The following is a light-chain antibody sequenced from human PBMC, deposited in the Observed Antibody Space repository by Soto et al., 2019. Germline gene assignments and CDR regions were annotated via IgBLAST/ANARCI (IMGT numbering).Light chain of an antibody. Sequence: QSALTQPASVSGSPGQSITISCTGTSSDVGGYNYVSWYQQHPGKAPKLMIYDVSNLPSGVSNRFSGSKSGNTASLTISGLQAEDEADYYCSSYTSSREVFGTGTKLTVL. CDR1: SSDVGGYNY. CDR3: SSYTSSREV. V-gene: IGLV2-14*01. J-gene: IGLJ1*01. CDR2: DVS.